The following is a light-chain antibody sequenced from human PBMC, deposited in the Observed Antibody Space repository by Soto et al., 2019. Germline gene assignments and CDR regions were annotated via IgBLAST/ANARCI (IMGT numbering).Light chain of an antibody. J-gene: IGKJ2*01. CDR3: MQPLNLKT. CDR2: LGS. CDR1: QSLLHSDGYNY. Sequence: EIVLTQSPLSLAVTPGEPASISCRSSQSLLHSDGYNYLDWYLQRPGQSPHLLIYLGSNRASGVPDRFSGSGSGTDFTLKISRVEAEDVGVYYCMQPLNLKTFGQGTKLEIK. V-gene: IGKV2-28*01.